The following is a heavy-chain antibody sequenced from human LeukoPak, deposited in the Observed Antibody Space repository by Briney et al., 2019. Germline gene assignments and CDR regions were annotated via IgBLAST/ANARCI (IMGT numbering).Heavy chain of an antibody. D-gene: IGHD1-26*01. CDR2: ISAYNGNT. Sequence: ASVKVSCKASGYTFTSYGISWVRQAPGQGLEWMGWISAYNGNTNYAQKLQGRVTMTTDTSTSTAYMELRSLRSDDTAVYYGARPIVGATDYYYYYGMDVWGQGTTVTVSS. CDR1: GYTFTSYG. V-gene: IGHV1-18*01. J-gene: IGHJ6*02. CDR3: ARPIVGATDYYYYYGMDV.